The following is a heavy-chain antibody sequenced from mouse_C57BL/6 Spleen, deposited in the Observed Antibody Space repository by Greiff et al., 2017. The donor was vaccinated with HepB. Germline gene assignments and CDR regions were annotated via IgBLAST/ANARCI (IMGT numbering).Heavy chain of an antibody. CDR2: ISSGSSTI. J-gene: IGHJ1*03. Sequence: EVMLVESGGGLVKPGGSLKLSCAASGFTFSDYGMHWVRQAPEKGLEWVAYISSGSSTIYYADTVKGRFTISRDNAKNTLFLQMTSLRSEDTAMYYCARGGNYVDWYFDVWGTGTTVTVSS. CDR3: ARGGNYVDWYFDV. V-gene: IGHV5-17*01. D-gene: IGHD2-1*01. CDR1: GFTFSDYG.